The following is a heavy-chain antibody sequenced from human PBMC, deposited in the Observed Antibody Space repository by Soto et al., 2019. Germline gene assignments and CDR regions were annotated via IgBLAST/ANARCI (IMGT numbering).Heavy chain of an antibody. J-gene: IGHJ5*02. CDR3: ARAPRADDRYNWNDVCSDP. Sequence: QVQLVQSGAEVKKPGSSVKVSCKASGGTFSSYAISWVRQAPGQGLEWMGGIIPIFGTANYAQKFQGRVTIAPAKXXAXAXXEMRSRRAEDTAVYYCARAPRADDRYNWNDVCSDPWGQGTLVTVSS. CDR1: GGTFSSYA. CDR2: IIPIFGTA. V-gene: IGHV1-69*14. D-gene: IGHD1-20*01.